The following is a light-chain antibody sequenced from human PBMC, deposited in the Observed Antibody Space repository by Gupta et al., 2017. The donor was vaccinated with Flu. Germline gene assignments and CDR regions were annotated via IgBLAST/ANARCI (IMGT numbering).Light chain of an antibody. CDR3: QYPSKSQS. CDR2: DAS. Sequence: EIVLTQSPATLSLSPGERSTLTCRASQSVSSYLAWYQQKPGQAPRLLIYDASNRATGTPDWFSGSGCAXDFTLTXSIREAEDFAVYYMQYPSKSQSFGXGTKLEIK. V-gene: IGKV3-11*01. CDR1: QSVSSY. J-gene: IGKJ2*03.